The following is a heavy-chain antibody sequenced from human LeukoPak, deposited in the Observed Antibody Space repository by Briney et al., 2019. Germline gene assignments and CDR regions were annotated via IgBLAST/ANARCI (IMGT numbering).Heavy chain of an antibody. J-gene: IGHJ4*02. CDR1: GGSFSDYY. Sequence: SETLSLTCAVYGGSFSDYYWTWIRQPPGKGLEGIGEINHSGSTNYNPSLKSRVTISVDTSKKQFFLRLSSVTAADTAVYYCARDEPGIAAAGNAGGSLDYWGQGTLVTVSS. V-gene: IGHV4-34*01. CDR2: INHSGST. CDR3: ARDEPGIAAAGNAGGSLDY. D-gene: IGHD6-13*01.